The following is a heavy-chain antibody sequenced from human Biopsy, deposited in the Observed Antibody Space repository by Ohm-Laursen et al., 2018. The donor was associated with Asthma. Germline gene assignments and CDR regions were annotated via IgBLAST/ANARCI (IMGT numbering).Heavy chain of an antibody. CDR2: ITGGNDNT. CDR1: GFTFSSYV. Sequence: SLRLSCTAAGFTFSSYVMNWVRQAPGKGLEWVSAITGGNDNTYYADSVKGRFTISRDNSKNTVYLQMNSLTGEDTAVYYCAKDKGGPRIGEAGTFDHWGQGTLVTVSS. CDR3: AKDKGGPRIGEAGTFDH. V-gene: IGHV3-23*01. D-gene: IGHD6-13*01. J-gene: IGHJ4*02.